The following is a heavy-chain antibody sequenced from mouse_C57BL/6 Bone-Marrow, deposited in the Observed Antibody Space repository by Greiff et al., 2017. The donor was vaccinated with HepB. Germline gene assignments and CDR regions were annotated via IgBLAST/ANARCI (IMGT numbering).Heavy chain of an antibody. Sequence: QVQLQQPGAELVKPGASVKLSCKASGYTFTSSWMHWVTQRPGRGLEWIGRIDPNSGGTKYNEKFKSKATLTVDKPSSTAYMQLSSLTSEDSAVYYCASRNWGGYFDVWGTGTTVTVSS. J-gene: IGHJ1*03. CDR1: GYTFTSSW. D-gene: IGHD4-1*01. CDR3: ASRNWGGYFDV. V-gene: IGHV1-72*01. CDR2: IDPNSGGT.